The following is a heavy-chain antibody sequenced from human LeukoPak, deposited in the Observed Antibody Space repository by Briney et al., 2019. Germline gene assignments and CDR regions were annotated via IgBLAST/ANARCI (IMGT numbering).Heavy chain of an antibody. J-gene: IGHJ6*03. CDR2: IQYDESNK. Sequence: GGSLRLSCTASGFTLTHYGMHWVRQAPGKGLEWVAFIQYDESNKYYADSVKGRFTFSRDNSKNTMYLQMISLRAEDTAVYFCAKSPIAAPRYNFMDVWGKGTMVIVSS. V-gene: IGHV3-30*02. CDR3: AKSPIAAPRYNFMDV. CDR1: GFTLTHYG. D-gene: IGHD6-13*01.